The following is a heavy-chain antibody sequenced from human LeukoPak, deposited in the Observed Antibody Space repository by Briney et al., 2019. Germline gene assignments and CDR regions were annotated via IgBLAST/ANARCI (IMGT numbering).Heavy chain of an antibody. V-gene: IGHV4-39*01. CDR1: GDSVSNSAYY. CDR2: ITNTGNT. CDR3: ARKTPGTSVDV. Sequence: SETLSLTCTVSGDSVSNSAYYWVWIRQPPGKGLEWIGTITNTGNTYSNPSLKSRVTISIDTSKTQISLKLTSVTAADTAVFYCARKTPGTSVDVWGQGTPVTVSS. D-gene: IGHD3-10*01. J-gene: IGHJ6*02.